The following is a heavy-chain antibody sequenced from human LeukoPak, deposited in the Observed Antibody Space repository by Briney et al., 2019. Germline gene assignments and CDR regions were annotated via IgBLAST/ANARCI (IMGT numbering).Heavy chain of an antibody. D-gene: IGHD6-19*01. CDR3: AKSIERAVAGTRASNWFDP. CDR1: GFTFSSYA. V-gene: IGHV3-23*01. Sequence: PGGSLRLSCAASGFTFSSYAMSWVRQAPGKGLEWVSAISGSGGSTYYADSVKGRFTISRDNSKNTLYLQMNSLRAEDTAVYYCAKSIERAVAGTRASNWFDPWGQGTLVTVSS. CDR2: ISGSGGST. J-gene: IGHJ5*02.